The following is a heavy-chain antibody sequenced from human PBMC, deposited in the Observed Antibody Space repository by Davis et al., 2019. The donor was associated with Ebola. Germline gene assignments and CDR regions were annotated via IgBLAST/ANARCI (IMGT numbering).Heavy chain of an antibody. J-gene: IGHJ3*01. CDR1: GFTFDDYA. V-gene: IGHV3-9*01. CDR2: ISWNSGSI. Sequence: SLKISCAASGFTFDDYAMHWVRQAPGKGLEWVSGISWNSGSIGYADSVKGRFTISRDNAKNSLFLQMNSLRSEDTALYYCATVSTITGGDFDFWGQGTMVTVSS. D-gene: IGHD5/OR15-5a*01. CDR3: ATVSTITGGDFDF.